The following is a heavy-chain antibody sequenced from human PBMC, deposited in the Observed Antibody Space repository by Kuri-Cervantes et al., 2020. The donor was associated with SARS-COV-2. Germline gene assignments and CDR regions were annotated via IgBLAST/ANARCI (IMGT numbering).Heavy chain of an antibody. V-gene: IGHV3-53*05. J-gene: IGHJ6*02. Sequence: GGSLRLSCAASGFTVSGNYMSWVRQAPGKGLEWVSVIHSGGSTYYADSVKGRFTISRDNSKNTLYLQMNSLRAEDTAVYYCARDFNDILTGYQNYYYGMDVWGQRTTVTVSS. CDR1: GFTVSGNY. CDR3: ARDFNDILTGYQNYYYGMDV. CDR2: IHSGGST. D-gene: IGHD3-9*01.